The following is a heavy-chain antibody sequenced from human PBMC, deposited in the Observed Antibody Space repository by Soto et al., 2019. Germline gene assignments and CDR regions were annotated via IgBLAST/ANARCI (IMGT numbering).Heavy chain of an antibody. J-gene: IGHJ6*02. CDR3: AREDGDYVRGPDDGMDV. Sequence: QVQLVESGGGVVQPGRSLRLSCAASGFTFRSYGMHWVRQAPGKGLEWVALIWDDGSNKYYADSVKGRFTISRDNSKNTLYLKMNSMRADDTAFYYCAREDGDYVRGPDDGMDVWGQGTTVTVSS. CDR2: IWDDGSNK. D-gene: IGHD4-17*01. CDR1: GFTFRSYG. V-gene: IGHV3-33*01.